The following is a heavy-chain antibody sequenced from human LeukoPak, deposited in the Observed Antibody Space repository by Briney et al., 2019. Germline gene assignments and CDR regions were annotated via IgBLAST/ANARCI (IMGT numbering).Heavy chain of an antibody. CDR1: GDTFSSYG. V-gene: IGHV1-69*13. D-gene: IGHD2-15*01. CDR2: IIPIFGTA. J-gene: IGHJ6*02. Sequence: ASVKVSCKASGDTFSSYGFSWVRQAPGQGLEWMGGIIPIFGTANYAQKFQGRVTITADESTSTAYMELSSLRSEDTAVYYCARAHCSGGSCYSRRRYYYYGMDVWGQGTTVTVSS. CDR3: ARAHCSGGSCYSRRRYYYYGMDV.